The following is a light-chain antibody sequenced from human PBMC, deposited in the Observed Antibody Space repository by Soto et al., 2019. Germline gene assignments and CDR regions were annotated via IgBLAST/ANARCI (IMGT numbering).Light chain of an antibody. CDR3: QQLNSYPPI. V-gene: IGKV1-9*01. CDR1: QGISNY. J-gene: IGKJ5*01. CDR2: AAF. Sequence: DIQLTQSPSFLSSSVGDRVTITCRAIQGISNYLAWYQQKPRNAPKLLIYAAFTLQSGVPSRFSGSGSGTEFTFTISRLQPEDFATYYCQQLNSYPPIFGRGTRLEIK.